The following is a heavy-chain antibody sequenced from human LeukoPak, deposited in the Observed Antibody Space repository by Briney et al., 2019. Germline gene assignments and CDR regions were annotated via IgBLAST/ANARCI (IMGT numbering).Heavy chain of an antibody. J-gene: IGHJ3*02. CDR2: TYTDGRT. Sequence: GGSLTLSCAASGFSLSSNYISWVRQAPGPGLERVSLTYTDGRTCHADCVRGRFTMSRDASKNTLDLQMNSLRADDTAVYFCARDRHRYRGSNGDGDAFDIWGQGTKVTVSS. CDR1: GFSLSSNY. V-gene: IGHV3-53*01. CDR3: ARDRHRYRGSNGDGDAFDI. D-gene: IGHD5-12*01.